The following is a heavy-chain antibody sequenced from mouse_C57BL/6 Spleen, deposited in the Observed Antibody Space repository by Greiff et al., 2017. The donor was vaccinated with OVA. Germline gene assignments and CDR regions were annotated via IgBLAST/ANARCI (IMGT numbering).Heavy chain of an antibody. J-gene: IGHJ4*01. CDR3: ARRDYGSIYAMDY. Sequence: QVQLQQPGAELVKPGASVKLSCKASGYTFTSYWMQWVKQRPGQGLEWIGEIDPSDSYTNYNQKFKGKATLTVDTSSSTAYMQRSSLTSEDSAVYYCARRDYGSIYAMDYWGQGTSVTVSS. V-gene: IGHV1-50*01. CDR1: GYTFTSYW. CDR2: IDPSDSYT. D-gene: IGHD1-1*01.